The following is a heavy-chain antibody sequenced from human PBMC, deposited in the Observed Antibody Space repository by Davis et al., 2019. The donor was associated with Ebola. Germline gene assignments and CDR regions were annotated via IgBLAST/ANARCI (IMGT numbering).Heavy chain of an antibody. CDR2: ISSISTTK. J-gene: IGHJ4*02. D-gene: IGHD4-23*01. CDR3: AKDRTTVGFDY. Sequence: GGSLRLSCAASGFTFSSYSMNWVRQAPGRGLEWVSYISSISTTKYYADSVKGRFTISRDNSKNTLYLQMNSLRAEDTAVYYCAKDRTTVGFDYWGQGTLVTVSS. CDR1: GFTFSSYS. V-gene: IGHV3-48*01.